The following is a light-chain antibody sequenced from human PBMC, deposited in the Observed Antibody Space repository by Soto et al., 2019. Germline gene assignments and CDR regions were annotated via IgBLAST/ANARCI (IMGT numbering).Light chain of an antibody. CDR1: QSVSSTY. Sequence: EIVLTQSPGTLSLSPGERATLSCRASQSVSSTYLAWYQQKPGQAPRLLIYGASSRATGIPDRFSGSGSGRVFTLTISRLEPEDFAVYYCQQYGSSLYTFGQGTKLEIK. V-gene: IGKV3-20*01. CDR2: GAS. CDR3: QQYGSSLYT. J-gene: IGKJ2*01.